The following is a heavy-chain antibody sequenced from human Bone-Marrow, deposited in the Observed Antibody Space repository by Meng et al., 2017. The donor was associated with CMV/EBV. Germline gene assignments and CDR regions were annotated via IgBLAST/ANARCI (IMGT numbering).Heavy chain of an antibody. CDR2: INPSGGPP. CDR1: GYTVTKSY. Sequence: ASGYTVTKSYRHWVRQAPRQGPEWMGIINPSGGPPTYAQKFEGRFSTASDMSTSTMYMEMGGHRSDDTAMYSSKWRIIVGGPGYFDYWGQGTLVTVSS. J-gene: IGHJ4*02. V-gene: IGHV1-46*01. D-gene: IGHD1-26*01. CDR3: KWRIIVGGPGYFDY.